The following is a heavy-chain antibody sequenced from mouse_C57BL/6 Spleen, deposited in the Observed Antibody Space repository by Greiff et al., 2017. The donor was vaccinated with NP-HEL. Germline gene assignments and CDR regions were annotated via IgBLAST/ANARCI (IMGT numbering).Heavy chain of an antibody. Sequence: EVNVVESGGGLVQPGGSMKLSCVASGFTFSNYWMNWVRQSPEKGLEWVAQIRLKSDNYATHYAESVKGRFTISRDDSKSSVYLQMNNLRAEDTGIYYCTAPFYSNYEANWYFDVWGTGTTVTVSS. CDR3: TAPFYSNYEANWYFDV. CDR1: GFTFSNYW. D-gene: IGHD2-5*01. V-gene: IGHV6-3*01. J-gene: IGHJ1*03. CDR2: IRLKSDNYAT.